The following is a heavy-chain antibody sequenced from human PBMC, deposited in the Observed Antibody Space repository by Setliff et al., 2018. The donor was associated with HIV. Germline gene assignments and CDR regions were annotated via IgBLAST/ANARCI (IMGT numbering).Heavy chain of an antibody. CDR3: ARQIETYYYASSGYPAYFDY. V-gene: IGHV4-39*01. CDR1: GGSISSSSYY. Sequence: PSETLSLTCTVSGGSISSSSYYWGWIRQPPGKGLEWIGSIYHSGSTYYNPSLKSRVTLSVDTSKNQFCLKLSSVTAADTAMYYCARQIETYYYASSGYPAYFDYWGQGTLVTVSS. J-gene: IGHJ4*02. CDR2: IYHSGST. D-gene: IGHD3-22*01.